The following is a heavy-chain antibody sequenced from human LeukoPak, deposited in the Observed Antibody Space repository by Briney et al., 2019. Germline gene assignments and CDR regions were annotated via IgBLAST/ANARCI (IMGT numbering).Heavy chain of an antibody. J-gene: IGHJ4*02. V-gene: IGHV3-23*01. Sequence: PGGSLRLSCAASGFTFSNYAMSWVRQAPGRGLEWVSAISGSGGTTSYADSVKGRFTISRDNSKDTLYLQMNGLRAEDTAVYYCARDRSLSGNFYRGIDFWGQGTLVTVSS. CDR2: ISGSGGTT. D-gene: IGHD1-26*01. CDR3: ARDRSLSGNFYRGIDF. CDR1: GFTFSNYA.